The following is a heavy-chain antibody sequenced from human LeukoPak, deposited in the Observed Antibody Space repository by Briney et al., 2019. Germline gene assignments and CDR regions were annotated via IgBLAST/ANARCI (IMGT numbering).Heavy chain of an antibody. CDR2: IRYDGSNK. CDR3: AKDGRLGNYDFWSGPQDYFDY. CDR1: GFTFSSYG. V-gene: IGHV3-30*02. J-gene: IGHJ4*02. Sequence: GGSLRLSCAASGFTFSSYGMHWVRQAPGKGLEWVAFIRYDGSNKYYADSVKGRFTISRDNSKNTLYLQMNSLRAEDTAVYYCAKDGRLGNYDFWSGPQDYFDYWGQGTLVTVSS. D-gene: IGHD3-3*01.